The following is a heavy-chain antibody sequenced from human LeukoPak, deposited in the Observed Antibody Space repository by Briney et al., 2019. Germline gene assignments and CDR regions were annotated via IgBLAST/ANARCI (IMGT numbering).Heavy chain of an antibody. D-gene: IGHD6-13*01. V-gene: IGHV3-30*18. CDR3: ANSPTRGGSWYSYYYYGMDV. J-gene: IGHJ6*02. CDR2: ISYDGSNK. Sequence: PGGSLRLSCAASGFTFSSYGMHWVRQAPGKGLEWVAVISYDGSNKYYADSVKGRFTISRDNSKNTLYLQMNSLRAEDTAVYYCANSPTRGGSWYSYYYYGMDVWGQGTTVTV. CDR1: GFTFSSYG.